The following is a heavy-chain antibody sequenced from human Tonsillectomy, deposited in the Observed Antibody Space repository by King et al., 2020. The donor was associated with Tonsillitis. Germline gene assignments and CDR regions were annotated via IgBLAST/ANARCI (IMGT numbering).Heavy chain of an antibody. V-gene: IGHV4-39*01. J-gene: IGHJ4*02. Sequence: LQLQESGPGLVKPSETLSLTCTVSGGSISSSSYYWGWIRQPPGKGLEWIGSIYYSGSTYYNPSLKSRVTISVDTSKNQFSLKLSSVTAADTAVYYCARHLLTMIGALYYFDYWGQGTLVTVSS. CDR2: IYYSGST. CDR1: GGSISSSSYY. D-gene: IGHD3-22*01. CDR3: ARHLLTMIGALYYFDY.